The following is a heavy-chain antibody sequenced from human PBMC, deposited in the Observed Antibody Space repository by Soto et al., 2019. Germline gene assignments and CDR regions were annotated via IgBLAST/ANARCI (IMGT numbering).Heavy chain of an antibody. J-gene: IGHJ4*02. V-gene: IGHV3-21*06. CDR3: ARESEDLTSNFDY. CDR1: GFTFTRFS. CDR2: ISITTNYI. Sequence: PGGSLRLSCAASGFTFTRFSMNWVRQAPGKGLEWVSSISITTNYIYSGDSMKGRFTSSRDNAKNSLYLEMNSLRAEDTAVYYCARESEDLTSNFDYWGQGTLVTVS.